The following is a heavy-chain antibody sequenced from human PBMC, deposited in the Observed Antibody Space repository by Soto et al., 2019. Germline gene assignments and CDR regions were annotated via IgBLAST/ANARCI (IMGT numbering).Heavy chain of an antibody. J-gene: IGHJ5*02. V-gene: IGHV3-53*01. CDR1: GFSVSSNY. D-gene: IGHD2-15*01. CDR2: HYSGGST. Sequence: GGSLRLSCAISGFSVSSNYLSWVRQAPGKGLEWVSVHYSGGSTYYADSVQGRFTISRDKSNNTLYLQMRRVRAEDTAVYFCARHRHPRGTVVAISPLDPWGQGTQVTVS. CDR3: ARHRHPRGTVVAISPLDP.